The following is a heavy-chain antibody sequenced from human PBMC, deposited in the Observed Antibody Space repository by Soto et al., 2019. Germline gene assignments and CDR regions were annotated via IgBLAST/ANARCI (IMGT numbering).Heavy chain of an antibody. CDR3: ARPITIFGVVMDGMDV. Sequence: GESLKISCEGSGYTFTSYWISWVRQMPGKGLEWMGRIDPSDSYTNYSPSFQGHVTISADKSISTAYLQWSSLKASDTAMYYCARPITIFGVVMDGMDVWGQGTTVTVSS. CDR1: GYTFTSYW. CDR2: IDPSDSYT. D-gene: IGHD3-3*01. V-gene: IGHV5-10-1*01. J-gene: IGHJ6*02.